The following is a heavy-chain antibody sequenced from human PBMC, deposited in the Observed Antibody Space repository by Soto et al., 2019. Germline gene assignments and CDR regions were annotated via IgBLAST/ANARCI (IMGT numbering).Heavy chain of an antibody. V-gene: IGHV3-30-3*01. CDR2: ISYDGSNK. J-gene: IGHJ4*02. D-gene: IGHD6-19*01. Sequence: GGSLRLSCAASGFTFSSYAMHWVRQAPGKGLEWVAVISYDGSNKYYADSVKGRFTISRDNSKNTLYLQMNSLRAEDTAVYYCARDRQWLVISDFDYWGQGTLVTVSS. CDR1: GFTFSSYA. CDR3: ARDRQWLVISDFDY.